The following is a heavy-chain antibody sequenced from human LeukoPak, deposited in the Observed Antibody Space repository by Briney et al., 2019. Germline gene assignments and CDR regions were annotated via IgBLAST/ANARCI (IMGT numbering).Heavy chain of an antibody. CDR3: ARIAADGSGTNHY. D-gene: IGHD3-10*01. CDR1: GGTFSSYA. Sequence: GASVKVSCKASGGTFSSYAISWVRQAPGQGLEWMGWISVYNGNTKSAQNLQGRVIMTTDTSTNTAYMELTSLRSDDTAVYYCARIAADGSGTNHYWGQGTQVTVSS. J-gene: IGHJ4*02. CDR2: ISVYNGNT. V-gene: IGHV1-18*01.